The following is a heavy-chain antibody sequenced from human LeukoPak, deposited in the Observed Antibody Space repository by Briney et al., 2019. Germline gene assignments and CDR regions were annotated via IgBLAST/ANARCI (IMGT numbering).Heavy chain of an antibody. CDR3: ARVDSSSWAS. CDR1: GFTFDDYG. CDR2: INWNGGST. V-gene: IGHV3-20*04. Sequence: GGSLRLSCAASGFTFDDYGMSWVRQAPGKGLEWVSGINWNGGSTGYADSVKGRLTISRDSAKNSLYLQMNSLRAEDTALYYCARVDSSSWASWGQGTLVTVSS. J-gene: IGHJ4*02. D-gene: IGHD6-13*01.